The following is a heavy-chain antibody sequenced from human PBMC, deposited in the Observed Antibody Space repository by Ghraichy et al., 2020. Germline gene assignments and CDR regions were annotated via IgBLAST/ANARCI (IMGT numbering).Heavy chain of an antibody. Sequence: SQTLSLTCAVYGGSFSGYYWSWIRQPPGKGLEWIGEINHSGSTNYNQSLKSRVTISVDTSKNQFSLKLSSVTAADTAVYYCARRKRAAAGREYFQHWGQGTLVTVSS. CDR1: GGSFSGYY. J-gene: IGHJ1*01. D-gene: IGHD6-13*01. CDR2: INHSGST. V-gene: IGHV4-34*01. CDR3: ARRKRAAAGREYFQH.